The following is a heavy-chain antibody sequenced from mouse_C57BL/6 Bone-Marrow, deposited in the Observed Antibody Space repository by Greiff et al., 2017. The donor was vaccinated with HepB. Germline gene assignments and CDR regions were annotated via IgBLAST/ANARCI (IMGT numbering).Heavy chain of an antibody. CDR1: GFSFNTYA. V-gene: IGHV10-1*01. CDR3: MSLLLCFFAF. CDR2: IRSKSNNYAT. Sequence: EVHLVESGGGLVQPKGSLKLSCAASGFSFNTYAMNWVRQAPGKGLEWVARIRSKSNNYATDYADSVKDRFTISRDDSESMLYLQMNNLEAEDTAMYYCMSLLLCFFAFGGQGTLITVTA. D-gene: IGHD2-10*01. J-gene: IGHJ3*01.